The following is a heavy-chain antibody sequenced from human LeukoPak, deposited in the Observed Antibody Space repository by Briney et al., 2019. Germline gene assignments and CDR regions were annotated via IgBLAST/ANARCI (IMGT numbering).Heavy chain of an antibody. V-gene: IGHV3-43*01. CDR1: GFTFSSYW. Sequence: GGSLRLSCAASGFTFSSYWMSWVRQAPGKGLEWVSLITRDGASTFYSDSVKGRFTISRDNSRNSLFLQMSSLTTEDTALYYCANEAHQYFEHWGQGTLVIVAS. J-gene: IGHJ1*01. CDR3: ANEAHQYFEH. CDR2: ITRDGAST.